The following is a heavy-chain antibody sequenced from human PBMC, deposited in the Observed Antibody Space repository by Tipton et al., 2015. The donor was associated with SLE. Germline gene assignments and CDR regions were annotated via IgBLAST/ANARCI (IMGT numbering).Heavy chain of an antibody. CDR3: ARELAVRGVDAFDI. Sequence: LRLSCTVSGGSISSGGYYWSWIRQHPGKGLEWIGYIYTSGGTNYNPSLKSRVTISVDTSKNQFSLKLTSVTAADTAVYYCARELAVRGVDAFDIWGQGKMVTVSS. J-gene: IGHJ3*02. CDR1: GGSISSGGYY. V-gene: IGHV4-31*03. D-gene: IGHD3-10*01. CDR2: IYTSGGT.